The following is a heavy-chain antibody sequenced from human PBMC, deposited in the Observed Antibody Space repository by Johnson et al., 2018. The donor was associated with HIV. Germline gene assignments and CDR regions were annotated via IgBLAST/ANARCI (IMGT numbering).Heavy chain of an antibody. V-gene: IGHV3-13*01. D-gene: IGHD6-13*01. Sequence: VQLVESGGGLVQPGGSLRLSCAASGFTFSSYGMHWVRQGPGKGLQWVSGIGITGDTYYAGSVKGRFTISRDHAKNSLYRQMNNLRAGDTAVYYCARGLGYSSTWYLNDAFDIWGQGTLVTVSS. CDR2: IGITGDT. CDR1: GFTFSSYG. J-gene: IGHJ3*02. CDR3: ARGLGYSSTWYLNDAFDI.